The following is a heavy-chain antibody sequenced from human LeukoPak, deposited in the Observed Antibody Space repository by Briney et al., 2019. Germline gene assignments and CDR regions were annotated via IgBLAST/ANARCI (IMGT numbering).Heavy chain of an antibody. J-gene: IGHJ2*01. Sequence: SETLSLTCTVSGGSISSSSYYWGWIRQPPGKGLEWIGSIYYSGSTYYNPSLKSRVTISVDTSKNQFSLKLSSVTAADTAAYYCARDLVDYGGNPGYWYFDLWGRGTLVTVSS. V-gene: IGHV4-39*07. CDR2: IYYSGST. D-gene: IGHD4-23*01. CDR3: ARDLVDYGGNPGYWYFDL. CDR1: GGSISSSSYY.